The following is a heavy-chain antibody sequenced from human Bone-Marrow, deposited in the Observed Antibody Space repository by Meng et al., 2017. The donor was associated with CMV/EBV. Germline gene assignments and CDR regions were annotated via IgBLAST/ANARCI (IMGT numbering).Heavy chain of an antibody. V-gene: IGHV4-34*01. J-gene: IGHJ6*02. CDR3: ASPRYCSSTSCPYYYYGMDV. CDR2: INHSGST. D-gene: IGHD2-2*01. CDR1: GGSFSGYY. Sequence: SETLSLTCAVYGGSFSGYYWSWIRQPPGKGLEWIGEINHSGSTNYNPSLKSRVTISVDTSKNQFSLKLSSVTAADTAAYYCASPRYCSSTSCPYYYYGMDVWGQGTMVTVSS.